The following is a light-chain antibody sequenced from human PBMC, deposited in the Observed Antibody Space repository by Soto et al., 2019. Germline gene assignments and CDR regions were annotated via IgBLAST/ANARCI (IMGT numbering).Light chain of an antibody. Sequence: EIVMTQSPGTLSLSPGERATHSCRASQSVSSSYLAWFQQKPGQAPRLLIYGASTRATGIPDRFSGSGSGTDFTLTISRLEPEDFAVYYCQQYGSSPETFGQRTKVDIK. CDR2: GAS. J-gene: IGKJ1*01. V-gene: IGKV3-20*01. CDR3: QQYGSSPET. CDR1: QSVSSSY.